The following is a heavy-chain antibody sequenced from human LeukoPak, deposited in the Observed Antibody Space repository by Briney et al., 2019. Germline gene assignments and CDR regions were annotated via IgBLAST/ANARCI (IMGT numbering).Heavy chain of an antibody. CDR1: GYTFTGYY. D-gene: IGHD2-15*01. J-gene: IGHJ4*02. V-gene: IGHV1-2*02. Sequence: ASVKVSCKASGYTFTGYYMHWVRQAPGQGLEWMGWINPNSGGTNYAQKFQGRVTMTRDTSISTAYMELSRLRSDDTAVYYCARDLFCSGGSCYSIPDYWCQGTLVTVSS. CDR2: INPNSGGT. CDR3: ARDLFCSGGSCYSIPDY.